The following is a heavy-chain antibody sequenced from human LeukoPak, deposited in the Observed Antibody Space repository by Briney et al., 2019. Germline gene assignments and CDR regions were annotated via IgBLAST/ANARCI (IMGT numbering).Heavy chain of an antibody. D-gene: IGHD6-19*01. CDR2: ISYDGSNK. J-gene: IGHJ4*02. Sequence: PGGSLRLSCAASGFTFSSYAMHWVRQAPGKGLEWVAVISYDGSNKYYADSVKGQFTISRDNSKNTLYLQMNSLRAEDMAVYYCARGYSSGWYYPFGYWGQGTLVTVSS. CDR1: GFTFSSYA. V-gene: IGHV3-30*04. CDR3: ARGYSSGWYYPFGY.